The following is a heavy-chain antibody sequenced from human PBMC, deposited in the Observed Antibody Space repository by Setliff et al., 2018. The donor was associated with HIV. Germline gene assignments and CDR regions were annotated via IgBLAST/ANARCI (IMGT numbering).Heavy chain of an antibody. CDR3: ARELGTGWYDP. CDR1: GSTLITTS. D-gene: IGHD2-21*02. J-gene: IGHJ5*02. Sequence: SVKVSCKVSGSTLITTSLTWVRQAPGQGLEWVGGIVPAFGTSDSSPRFQGRVTITTDFSANSAYMEMTSLTSDDTAVYYCARELGTGWYDPWGQGTPVTVSS. V-gene: IGHV1-69*05. CDR2: IVPAFGTS.